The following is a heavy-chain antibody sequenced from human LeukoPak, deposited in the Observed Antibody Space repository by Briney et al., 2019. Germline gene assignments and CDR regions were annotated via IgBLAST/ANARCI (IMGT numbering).Heavy chain of an antibody. CDR2: ISAYNGNT. J-gene: IGHJ4*02. D-gene: IGHD5-12*01. V-gene: IGHV1-18*01. CDR1: GYTFTNYG. CDR3: ARDRLRGYSGHGHFDY. Sequence: GASVKVSCKASGYTFTNYGLSWVRQAPGQGLEWMGWISAYNGNTNDAQKFQGRVTMTTDTSTSTAYMELRSLRSDDTAVYYCARDRLRGYSGHGHFDYWGQGTLVTVSS.